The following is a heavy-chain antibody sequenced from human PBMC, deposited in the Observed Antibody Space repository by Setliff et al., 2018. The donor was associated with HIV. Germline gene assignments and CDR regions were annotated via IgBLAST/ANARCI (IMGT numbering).Heavy chain of an antibody. J-gene: IGHJ4*02. CDR1: GYNFVDYS. CDR3: ARLHRVRGDGDY. D-gene: IGHD3-10*01. V-gene: IGHV5-51*01. Sequence: GESLKISCQGSGYNFVDYSIGWVRQMPGKGLEWMGIIYPGDSDTRYSPSFQVQVTISADKSISTAYLQWSSLKASDTAMYYCARLHRVRGDGDYWGQGTLVTVSS. CDR2: IYPGDSDT.